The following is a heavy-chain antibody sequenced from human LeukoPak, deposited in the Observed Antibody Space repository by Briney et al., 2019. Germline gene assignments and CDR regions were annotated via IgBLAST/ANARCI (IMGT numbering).Heavy chain of an antibody. CDR3: ARDAPQSDSSGYYHIPPYFDY. Sequence: GGSLRLSCAASGFTVSSNYMSWVRQAPGKGLEWVSVIYSGGSTYYADSVKGRFTISRDNSKNTLYLQMNSLRAEDTAVYYCARDAPQSDSSGYYHIPPYFDYWGQGTLVTVSS. CDR2: IYSGGST. V-gene: IGHV3-53*01. CDR1: GFTVSSNY. J-gene: IGHJ4*02. D-gene: IGHD3-22*01.